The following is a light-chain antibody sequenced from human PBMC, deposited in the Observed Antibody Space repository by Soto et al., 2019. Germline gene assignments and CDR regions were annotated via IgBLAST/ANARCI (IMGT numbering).Light chain of an antibody. CDR1: QSVSSN. CDR3: QQYGSSPLLT. CDR2: GAS. V-gene: IGKV3-15*01. Sequence: EIVMTQSPATLSVSPGERATLSCRASQSVSSNLAWYQQKPGQAPSLLIYGASTRATGIPARFSGSGSGTEFTLTISRLEPEDFAVYYCQQYGSSPLLTFGGGTKVEIK. J-gene: IGKJ4*01.